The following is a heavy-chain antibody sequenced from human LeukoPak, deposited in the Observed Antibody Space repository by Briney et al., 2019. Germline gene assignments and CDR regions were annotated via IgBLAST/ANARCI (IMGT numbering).Heavy chain of an antibody. CDR1: GFTFSSYW. J-gene: IGHJ6*02. CDR3: AKDYDPGYSSGMDV. Sequence: GGSLRLSCAASGFTFSSYWMSWVRQAPGKGLEWVANIKQDGSEKYYADSVKGRFTISRDNSKNTLYLQMNSLRAEDTAVYYCAKDYDPGYSSGMDVWGQGTTVTVSS. D-gene: IGHD5-18*01. CDR2: IKQDGSEK. V-gene: IGHV3-7*01.